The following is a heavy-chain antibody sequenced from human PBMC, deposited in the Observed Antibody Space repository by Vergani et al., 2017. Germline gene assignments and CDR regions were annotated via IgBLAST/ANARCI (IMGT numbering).Heavy chain of an antibody. CDR3: VRDPDYSTFDS. J-gene: IGHJ4*02. CDR1: GFTFSAYS. D-gene: IGHD4-11*01. V-gene: IGHV3-48*01. Sequence: EGQLVESGGDWVQPGGSLRLSCAASGFTFSAYSMNWVRQTPGKGLEWISYIGVSDNSIYYADSVMGRFAISRDNARNLLFLQMNSLRADDSALYFCVRDPDYSTFDSWGQGTLVTVS. CDR2: IGVSDNSI.